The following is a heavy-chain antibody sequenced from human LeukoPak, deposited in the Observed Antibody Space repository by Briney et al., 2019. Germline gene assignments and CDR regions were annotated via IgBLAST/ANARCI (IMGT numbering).Heavy chain of an antibody. V-gene: IGHV4-59*01. CDR2: IYYSGST. Sequence: SSETLSLTCTVSGGSISSYYWSWIRQPPGKGLEWIGYIYYSGSTNYNPSLKSRVTISVDTSKNQFSLKLSSVTAADTAVYYCASSHSGSYYVFDYWGQGTLVTVSS. CDR1: GGSISSYY. J-gene: IGHJ4*02. D-gene: IGHD1-26*01. CDR3: ASSHSGSYYVFDY.